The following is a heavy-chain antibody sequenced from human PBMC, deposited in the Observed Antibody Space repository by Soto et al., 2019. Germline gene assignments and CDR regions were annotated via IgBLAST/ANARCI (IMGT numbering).Heavy chain of an antibody. CDR3: ARSELRFLEWLLAINYYYGMDV. J-gene: IGHJ6*02. CDR2: INPNSGGT. Sequence: AASVKVSCKASGYTFTGYYMHWVRQAPGQGLEWMGWINPNSGGTNYAQKFQGRVTMTRDTSISTAYMKLSRLRSDDTAVYYCARSELRFLEWLLAINYYYGMDVWGQGTTVTVSS. D-gene: IGHD3-3*01. CDR1: GYTFTGYY. V-gene: IGHV1-2*02.